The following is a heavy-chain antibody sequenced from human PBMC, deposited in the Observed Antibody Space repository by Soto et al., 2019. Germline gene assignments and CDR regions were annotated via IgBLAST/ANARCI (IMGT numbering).Heavy chain of an antibody. V-gene: IGHV1-69*02. CDR3: ARYGSHYDCIDY. CDR2: IIPILGIA. CDR1: GGTFSSYT. J-gene: IGHJ4*01. Sequence: SVKVSCKASGGTFSSYTISWVRQAPGQGLEWMGRIIPILGIANYAQKFQGRVTITADKSTSTAYMELSSLRSEDTAVYYCARYGSHYDCIDYWTQRTLVIGSS. D-gene: IGHD5-12*01.